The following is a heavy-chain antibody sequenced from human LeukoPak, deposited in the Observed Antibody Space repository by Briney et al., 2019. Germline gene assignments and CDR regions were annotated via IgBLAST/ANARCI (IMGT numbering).Heavy chain of an antibody. J-gene: IGHJ4*02. V-gene: IGHV1-2*04. CDR2: INPNSGGT. D-gene: IGHD5-18*01. CDR3: ARGGSSWYEGYSYGLYYFDD. Sequence: EASVKVSCKASGYTFTGYYMHWVRQAPGQGLEWMGWINPNSGGTNYAQKFQGWVTMTRDTSISTAYMELSRLRSDDTAVYYCARGGSSWYEGYSYGLYYFDDWGQGTLVTVSS. CDR1: GYTFTGYY.